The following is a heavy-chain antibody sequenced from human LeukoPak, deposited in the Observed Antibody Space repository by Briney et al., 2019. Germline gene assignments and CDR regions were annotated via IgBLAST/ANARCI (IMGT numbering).Heavy chain of an antibody. D-gene: IGHD2-2*01. V-gene: IGHV1-18*01. CDR2: ISGYNGNT. J-gene: IGHJ4*02. Sequence: ASVKVSCKTSGYTFSNYGLTWVRQAPGQGLEWVGWISGYNGNTNYAQKDQGRVTMTTDTSTSTAYMELRSLTSDDTAVYYCARDRCSSSSCYFDYWGQGTLVTVSS. CDR3: ARDRCSSSSCYFDY. CDR1: GYTFSNYG.